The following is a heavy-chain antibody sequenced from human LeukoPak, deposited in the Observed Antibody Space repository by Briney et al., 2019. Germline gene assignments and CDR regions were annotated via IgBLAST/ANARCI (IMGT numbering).Heavy chain of an antibody. V-gene: IGHV1-69*05. D-gene: IGHD2-2*01. CDR2: IIPIFGTA. Sequence: ASVTVSFKASGGTFSSYAISWVRQAPGQGLEWMGGIIPIFGTANYAQKFQGRVTITTDESTSTAYMELSSLRSEDTAVYYCARGAPDIVVVPAARKPYYYYYMDVWGKGTTVTVSS. CDR1: GGTFSSYA. J-gene: IGHJ6*03. CDR3: ARGAPDIVVVPAARKPYYYYYMDV.